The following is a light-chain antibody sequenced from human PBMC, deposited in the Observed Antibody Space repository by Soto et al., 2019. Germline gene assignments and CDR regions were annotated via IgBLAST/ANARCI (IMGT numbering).Light chain of an antibody. J-gene: IGKJ1*01. Sequence: DIQMTQSPSALSLSVGDRVTITCRASQSVSNWLAWDRQKPGEAPKLLIYEGYTLERGVPSSFSSSGSETEFTPTISSLQPDDSATLYCQQYDTHCLPFGQGTTVEVK. CDR3: QQYDTHCLP. V-gene: IGKV1-5*03. CDR1: QSVSNW. CDR2: EGY.